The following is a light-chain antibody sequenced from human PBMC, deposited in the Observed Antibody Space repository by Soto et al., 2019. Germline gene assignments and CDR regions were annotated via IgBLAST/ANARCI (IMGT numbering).Light chain of an antibody. V-gene: IGLV2-14*03. Sequence: QSALTQPASVFGSPGQSITFSCTGTSSDVGGYNFVYWYQQHPGKAPKLMIYEVSSRPSGVSNRFSGSKSGNTASLTISGLQPEDDADYYCSSYTPSTTVVFGTGTKLTVL. J-gene: IGLJ1*01. CDR1: SSDVGGYNF. CDR3: SSYTPSTTVV. CDR2: EVS.